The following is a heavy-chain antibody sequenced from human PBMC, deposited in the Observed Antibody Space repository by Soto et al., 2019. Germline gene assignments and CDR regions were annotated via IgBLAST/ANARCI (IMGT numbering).Heavy chain of an antibody. J-gene: IGHJ6*02. CDR1: GYSFTSYW. Sequence: PGESLKISCKCSGYSFTSYWIVWVRQMPGKGLEWMGIIYPGDSDTRYSPSFQGQVTISADKSISTAYLQWSSLKASDTAMYYCAGGGVRGVITRTRDYYGMDVWGQGTTVTVSS. D-gene: IGHD3-10*01. CDR2: IYPGDSDT. CDR3: AGGGVRGVITRTRDYYGMDV. V-gene: IGHV5-51*01.